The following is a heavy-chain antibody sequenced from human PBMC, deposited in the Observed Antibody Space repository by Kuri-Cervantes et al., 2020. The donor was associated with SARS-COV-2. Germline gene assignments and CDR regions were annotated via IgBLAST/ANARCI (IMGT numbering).Heavy chain of an antibody. CDR3: AKFPLIVVVPAAHFDY. Sequence: GESLKISCAASGFTVTNYYMSWVRQAPGKGLEWVSVIYRGGSTYHADSVKGRFTISRDNSKNTVYLQMNSLRAEDTAVYYCAKFPLIVVVPAAHFDYWGQGTLVTVSS. CDR2: IYRGGST. V-gene: IGHV3-53*01. CDR1: GFTVTNYY. D-gene: IGHD2-2*01. J-gene: IGHJ4*02.